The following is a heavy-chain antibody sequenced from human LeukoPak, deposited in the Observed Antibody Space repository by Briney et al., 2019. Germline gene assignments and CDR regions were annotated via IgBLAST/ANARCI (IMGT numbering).Heavy chain of an antibody. CDR1: GYTFTDYY. J-gene: IGHJ3*02. Sequence: ASVKVSCKASGYTFTDYYLHWVRQAPGQGPEWMGWINPTSGGANYAQEFQGRVTMTRDTSISTVYMELSRLRSDDTAVYYCARVCNGVVVIVPDGALDIWGQGTMVTVSS. V-gene: IGHV1-2*02. CDR3: ARVCNGVVVIVPDGALDI. CDR2: INPTSGGA. D-gene: IGHD3-22*01.